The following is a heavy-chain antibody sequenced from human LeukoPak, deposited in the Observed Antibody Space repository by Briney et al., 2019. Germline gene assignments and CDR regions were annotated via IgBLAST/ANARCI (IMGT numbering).Heavy chain of an antibody. CDR1: GYTFTSYG. Sequence: GASVKVSCKASGYTFTSYGISWVRQAPGQGLEWMGWISAYNGNTNYAQKLQGRVTMTTDTSTSTAYMELRSLRSDDTAVYYCARDSGYCSGGSCYSLHYYYYMDVWGKGTTVTVSS. D-gene: IGHD2-15*01. J-gene: IGHJ6*03. V-gene: IGHV1-18*01. CDR2: ISAYNGNT. CDR3: ARDSGYCSGGSCYSLHYYYYMDV.